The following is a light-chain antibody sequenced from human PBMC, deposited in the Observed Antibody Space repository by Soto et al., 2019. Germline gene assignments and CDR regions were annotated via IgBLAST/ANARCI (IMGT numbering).Light chain of an antibody. J-gene: IGKJ1*01. V-gene: IGKV4-1*01. Sequence: DIVMTQSPDSLAVSLGERATINCKSSKSVLYSSNNKNYLAWYQQKPGQPPKLRIYWASTRESGVPDRFSGSGSGTDFTLTISSLQAEDVAVYYCQQYYSTPWTFGQGTKVEIK. CDR1: KSVLYSSNNKNY. CDR2: WAS. CDR3: QQYYSTPWT.